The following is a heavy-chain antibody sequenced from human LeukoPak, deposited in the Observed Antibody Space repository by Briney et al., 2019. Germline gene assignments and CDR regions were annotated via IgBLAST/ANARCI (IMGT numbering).Heavy chain of an antibody. J-gene: IGHJ4*02. D-gene: IGHD1-26*01. V-gene: IGHV1-8*01. CDR2: MNPNSGNT. Sequence: ASVRVSCKASGYTFTSYDINWVRQATGQGLEWMGWMNPNSGNTGYAQKFQGRVTMTRNTSISTAYMELSSLRSEDTAVYYCARGNPGIVGATSYDYWGQGTLVTVSS. CDR1: GYTFTSYD. CDR3: ARGNPGIVGATSYDY.